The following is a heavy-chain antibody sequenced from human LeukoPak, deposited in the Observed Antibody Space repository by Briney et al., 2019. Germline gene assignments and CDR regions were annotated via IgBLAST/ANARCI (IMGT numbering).Heavy chain of an antibody. J-gene: IGHJ4*02. CDR3: ARDLYRIVVVPHYFDY. V-gene: IGHV3-23*01. D-gene: IGHD3-22*01. Sequence: QSGGSLRLSCAASGFTFSSYAMSWVRQAPGKGLEWVSAISGSGGSTYYADSVKGRFTISRDNAKNSLYLQMNSLRAEDTAMYYCARDLYRIVVVPHYFDYWGQGTLVTVSS. CDR2: ISGSGGST. CDR1: GFTFSSYA.